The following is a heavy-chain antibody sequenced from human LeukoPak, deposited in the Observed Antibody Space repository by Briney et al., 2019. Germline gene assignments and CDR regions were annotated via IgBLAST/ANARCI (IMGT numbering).Heavy chain of an antibody. CDR3: ARATHRLGYCSSTSCYTPYYFDY. Sequence: SVKASCKASGGTFSSYAISWVRQAPGQGLEWMGRIIPILGIANYAQKFQGRVTITADKSTSTAYMELSSLRSEDTAVYYCARATHRLGYCSSTSCYTPYYFDYWGQGTLVTVSS. J-gene: IGHJ4*02. CDR1: GGTFSSYA. D-gene: IGHD2-2*02. V-gene: IGHV1-69*04. CDR2: IIPILGIA.